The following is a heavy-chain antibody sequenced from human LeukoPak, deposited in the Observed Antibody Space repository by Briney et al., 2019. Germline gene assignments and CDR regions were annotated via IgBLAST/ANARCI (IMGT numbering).Heavy chain of an antibody. J-gene: IGHJ4*02. D-gene: IGHD3-22*01. Sequence: GGSLRLSCAASGFTFSSYAMSWVRQAPGKGLEWVSAISGSGGSTYYADSVKGRFTISRDNSKNTLYLRMNSLRAEDTAVYYCGSFGSGYYYIDYWGQGTLVTVSS. CDR3: GSFGSGYYYIDY. V-gene: IGHV3-23*01. CDR2: ISGSGGST. CDR1: GFTFSSYA.